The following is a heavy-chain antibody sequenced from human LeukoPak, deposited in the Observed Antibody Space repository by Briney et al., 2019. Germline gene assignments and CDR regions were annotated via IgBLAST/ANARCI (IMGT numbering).Heavy chain of an antibody. CDR3: ARGNYDYTFWGYYYYMDV. D-gene: IGHD3-3*01. CDR2: INSRGSTI. CDR1: GFTFSSYT. J-gene: IGHJ6*03. Sequence: GGSLRLSCAASGFTFSSYTMNWLRQAPGKGLECVSYINSRGSTISYADSVKGRFTISRDNAKNSLYLQMNSLRAEDTAVYYCARGNYDYTFWGYYYYMDVWGKGTTVTVSS. V-gene: IGHV3-48*01.